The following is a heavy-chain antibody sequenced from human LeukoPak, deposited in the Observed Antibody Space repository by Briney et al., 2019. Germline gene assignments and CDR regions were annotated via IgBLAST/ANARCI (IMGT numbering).Heavy chain of an antibody. D-gene: IGHD6-19*01. J-gene: IGHJ3*01. V-gene: IGHV3-23*01. CDR1: GFNFTTYA. CDR3: AKDLALAGTGGGFDV. Sequence: PGGPLTLSCAASGFNFTTYAMNWPPQAPGKAREGVSVICGGGDKTYFADSVNGRFTISRDNSKYSVSLQISSLRDEDTALYYCAKDLALAGTGGGFDVWGQGTRVAVSS. CDR2: ICGGGDKT.